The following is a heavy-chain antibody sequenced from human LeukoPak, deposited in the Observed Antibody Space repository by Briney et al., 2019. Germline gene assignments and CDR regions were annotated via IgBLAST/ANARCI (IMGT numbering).Heavy chain of an antibody. CDR1: GFTVSSNY. CDR2: IYYSGRT. V-gene: IGHV4-30-4*08. J-gene: IGHJ3*02. D-gene: IGHD6-13*01. CDR3: ARGGYSSSWAAFDI. Sequence: LRLSCAASGFTVSSNYMSWIRQPPGKGLEWIGYIYYSGRTYYNPSLKSRVTISVDTSKNQFSLKLRSVTAADTAVYSCARGGYSSSWAAFDIWGQGTMVTVPS.